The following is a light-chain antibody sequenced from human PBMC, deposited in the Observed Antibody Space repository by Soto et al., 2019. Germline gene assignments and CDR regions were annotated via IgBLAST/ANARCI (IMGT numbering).Light chain of an antibody. CDR3: QQYNDWPIT. CDR1: QGVRSH. Sequence: EIVMTQSPATLSVSPGERATLSCRASQGVRSHLAWYQQQPGQAPGLLIYYASTRATAIPARFSGSGSGTEFTLTISSLQSEDFAVYYCQQYNDWPITFGGGTKVEIK. CDR2: YAS. V-gene: IGKV3-15*01. J-gene: IGKJ4*01.